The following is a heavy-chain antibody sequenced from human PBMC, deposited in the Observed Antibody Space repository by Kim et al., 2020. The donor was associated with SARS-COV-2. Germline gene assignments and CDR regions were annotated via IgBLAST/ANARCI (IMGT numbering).Heavy chain of an antibody. D-gene: IGHD2-2*02. CDR2: IYTSGST. Sequence: SETLSLTCTVSGGSISSYYWSWIRQPAGKGLEWIGRIYTSGSTNYNPSLKSRVTMSVDTSKNQFSLKLSSVTAADTAVYYCARDESISEYQLLYRSYYYYGMDVWGQGTTVTVSS. V-gene: IGHV4-4*07. J-gene: IGHJ6*02. CDR1: GGSISSYY. CDR3: ARDESISEYQLLYRSYYYYGMDV.